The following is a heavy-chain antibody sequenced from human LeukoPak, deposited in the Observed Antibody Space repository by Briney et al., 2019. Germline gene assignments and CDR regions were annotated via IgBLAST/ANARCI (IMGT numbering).Heavy chain of an antibody. J-gene: IGHJ4*02. CDR2: IYYSGST. Sequence: SETLSLTCAVSGDSVSSSNYYWSWIRQPPGRGLEWIGSIYYSGSTYYNPSLKSRVTISVDTSKNQFSLKLSSVTAADTAVYYCARGDSIAIDYWGQGTLVTVSS. V-gene: IGHV4-39*01. CDR3: ARGDSIAIDY. D-gene: IGHD6-6*01. CDR1: GDSVSSSNYY.